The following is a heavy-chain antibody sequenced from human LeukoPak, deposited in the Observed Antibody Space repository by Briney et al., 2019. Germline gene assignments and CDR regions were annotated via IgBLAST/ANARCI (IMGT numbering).Heavy chain of an antibody. V-gene: IGHV4-34*01. J-gene: IGHJ4*02. CDR2: INHSGST. D-gene: IGHD5-18*01. Sequence: SETLSLTCAVYGGSFSGYYWSWIRQPPGKGLEWIGEINHSGSTNYNPSLKSRVTMSIDTSKKQFSLKLRTATAADTAVYYCARIEDVTRGYNHAYYFDYWGQGTLVTVSS. CDR1: GGSFSGYY. CDR3: ARIEDVTRGYNHAYYFDY.